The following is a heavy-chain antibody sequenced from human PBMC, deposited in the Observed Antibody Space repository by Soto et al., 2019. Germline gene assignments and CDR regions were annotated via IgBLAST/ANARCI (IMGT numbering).Heavy chain of an antibody. V-gene: IGHV1-69*01. D-gene: IGHD3-10*01. J-gene: IGHJ5*02. CDR2: IIPIFGTA. CDR1: GGTFSSYA. CDR3: ARDAITMVRGVTGWFDP. Sequence: QVQLVQSGAEVKKPGSSVKVSCKASGGTFSSYAISWVRQAPGQGLEWMGGIIPIFGTANYAQKFQGRVTITADESTSTAYRELSSLRSEDTAVYYCARDAITMVRGVTGWFDPWGQGTLVTVSS.